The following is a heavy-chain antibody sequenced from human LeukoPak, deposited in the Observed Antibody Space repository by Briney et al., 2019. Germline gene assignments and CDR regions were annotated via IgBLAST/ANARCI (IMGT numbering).Heavy chain of an antibody. D-gene: IGHD6-13*01. V-gene: IGHV3-33*01. CDR2: IWYDGSNI. Sequence: GGSLRLSCAASGFTFSSSAMHWVRQAPGKGLEWLALIWYDGSNIYYADSVKGRFTISRDNSKNTLYLQMNSLRAEDTAVYYCARAREYSSSWYLLNYWGQGTLVTVSS. CDR1: GFTFSSSA. CDR3: ARAREYSSSWYLLNY. J-gene: IGHJ4*02.